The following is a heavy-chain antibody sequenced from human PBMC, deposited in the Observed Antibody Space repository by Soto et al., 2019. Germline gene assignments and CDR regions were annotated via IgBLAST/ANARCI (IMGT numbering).Heavy chain of an antibody. CDR3: TTARRVSSGYGDY. J-gene: IGHJ4*02. Sequence: QVQLVESGGGVVQPGRSLRLSCAASGFTFSSYGMHWVRQAPGKGLEWVAGISYDGSNKYYADSVKGRFTISRDNSKNTLYLQLNSLRAEDTDVYYCTTARRVSSGYGDYWGQGTLVTVSS. D-gene: IGHD3-22*01. CDR1: GFTFSSYG. V-gene: IGHV3-30*03. CDR2: ISYDGSNK.